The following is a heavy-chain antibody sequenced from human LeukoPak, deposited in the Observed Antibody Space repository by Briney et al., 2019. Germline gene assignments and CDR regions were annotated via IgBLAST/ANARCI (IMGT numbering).Heavy chain of an antibody. J-gene: IGHJ4*02. Sequence: SDTLSLTCAVSGYSISISNWWGWIRQPPGKGLEWIGYIYYSGNTYYNPSLKSRVTVSVDTSKNQFSLKLSSVTAVDTAVYYCASSRGSYGWVAYCGQGTLVTVSS. V-gene: IGHV4-28*01. CDR1: GYSISISNW. D-gene: IGHD1-26*01. CDR3: ASSRGSYGWVAY. CDR2: IYYSGNT.